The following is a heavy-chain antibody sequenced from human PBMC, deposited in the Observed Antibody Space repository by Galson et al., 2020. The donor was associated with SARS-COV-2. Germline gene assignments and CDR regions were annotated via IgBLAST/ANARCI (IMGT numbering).Heavy chain of an antibody. J-gene: IGHJ3*02. V-gene: IGHV3-30-3*01. CDR3: ATLDAFDI. CDR2: ISYDGSNK. Sequence: TGGSLRLSCAASGFTFSSYAMHWVRQAPGKGLEWVAVISYDGSNKYYADSVKGRFTISRDNSKNTLYLQMNSLRAEDTAVYYCATLDAFDIWGQGTMVTVSS. CDR1: GFTFSSYA.